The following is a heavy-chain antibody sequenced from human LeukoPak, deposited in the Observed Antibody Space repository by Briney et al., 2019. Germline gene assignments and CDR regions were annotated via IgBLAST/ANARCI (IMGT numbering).Heavy chain of an antibody. CDR3: ARGRIKRGGDKVNWFDP. V-gene: IGHV1-8*03. CDR1: GATFTTYA. CDR2: MNPNSGNT. Sequence: GASVKVSCKASGATFTTYAIIWVRQATGQGLEWMGWMNPNSGNTGYAQKFQGRVTITRNTSISTAYMELSSLRSEDTAVYYCARGRIKRGGDKVNWFDPWGQGTLVTVSS. D-gene: IGHD3-16*01. J-gene: IGHJ5*02.